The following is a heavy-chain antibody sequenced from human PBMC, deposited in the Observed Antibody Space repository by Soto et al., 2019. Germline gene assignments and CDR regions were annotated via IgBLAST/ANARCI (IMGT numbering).Heavy chain of an antibody. CDR2: INAGNGNT. J-gene: IGHJ4*02. D-gene: IGHD6-13*01. CDR1: GYTFTGYA. V-gene: IGHV1-3*01. Sequence: VQLVQSGAEVKEPGASVKVSCRASGYTFTGYAVYWVRQAPGQRLEYMGWINAGNGNTKYSQKFQGRVTITRDTSASTAYMELSSLRSEDTAVYYCARGGSSSWTSLDYWGQGTLVTVSS. CDR3: ARGGSSSWTSLDY.